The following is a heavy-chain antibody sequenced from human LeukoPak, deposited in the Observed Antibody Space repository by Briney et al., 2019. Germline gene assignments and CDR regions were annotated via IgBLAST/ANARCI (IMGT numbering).Heavy chain of an antibody. CDR1: EFTFSSYF. CDR2: ISSGSTYI. CDR3: ARGYSYGASGFDY. V-gene: IGHV3-21*01. J-gene: IGHJ4*02. Sequence: GGSLRLSCAASEFTFSSYFMNWVRQTPGKGLEWVSSISSGSTYIYYADSVKGRFTISGDNAKNSLYLQMNSLRAEDTAVYYCARGYSYGASGFDYWGQGTLVTVSS. D-gene: IGHD5-18*01.